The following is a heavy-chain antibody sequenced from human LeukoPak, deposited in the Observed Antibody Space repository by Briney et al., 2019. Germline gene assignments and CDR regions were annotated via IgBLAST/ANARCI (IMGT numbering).Heavy chain of an antibody. CDR3: ARGKEAAAGDNFDY. D-gene: IGHD6-13*01. Sequence: SETLSLTCAVYGGSFSGYYWSWIRQPPGKGLEWIGEINHSGSTNYNPSLKSRVTISVDTSKNQFSLKLSSVTAADTAVYYCARGKEAAAGDNFDYWGQGTLVTVSS. V-gene: IGHV4-34*01. CDR2: INHSGST. CDR1: GGSFSGYY. J-gene: IGHJ4*02.